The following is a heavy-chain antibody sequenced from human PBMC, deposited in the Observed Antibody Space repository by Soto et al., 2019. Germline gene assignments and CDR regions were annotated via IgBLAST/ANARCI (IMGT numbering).Heavy chain of an antibody. V-gene: IGHV3-21*01. J-gene: IGHJ4*02. CDR3: ARTDTYYDFWSGYYYLEVYFDY. D-gene: IGHD3-3*01. CDR1: GFTFSSYS. CDR2: ISSSSSYI. Sequence: EVQPVESGGGLVKPGGSLRLSCAASGFTFSSYSMNWVRQAPGKGLEWVSSISSSSSYIYYADSVKGRFTISRDNAKNSLYLQMNSLRAEDTAVYYCARTDTYYDFWSGYYYLEVYFDYWGQGTLVTVSS.